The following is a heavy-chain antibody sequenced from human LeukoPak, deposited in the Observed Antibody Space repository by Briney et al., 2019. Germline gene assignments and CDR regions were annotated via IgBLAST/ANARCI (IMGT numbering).Heavy chain of an antibody. J-gene: IGHJ4*02. CDR2: IYTKGNT. CDR3: GREGKNYYDSSGGYYFDY. CDR1: GGSINDYY. Sequence: SETLSLTCTVSGGSINDYYWSWIRQPAGKGLEWIGRIYTKGNTDYKASMTRRVTMSLDPSRNQFSLKLRSVTAADTSVYYCGREGKNYYDSSGGYYFDYSGQGTLVTVSS. D-gene: IGHD3-22*01. V-gene: IGHV4-4*07.